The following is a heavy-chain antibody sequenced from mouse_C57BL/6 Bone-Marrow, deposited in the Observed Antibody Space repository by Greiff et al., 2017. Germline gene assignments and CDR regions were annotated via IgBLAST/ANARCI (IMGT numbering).Heavy chain of an antibody. CDR1: GFNIKDDY. D-gene: IGHD1-1*01. CDR3: TTIPNLFFAY. Sequence: EVQLQQSGAELVRPGASVKLSCTASGFNIKDDYMHWVKQRPEQGLEWIGWIDPENGDTEYASKFQGKAPITADTSSNTAYLQLSSLTSEDTAVYYCTTIPNLFFAYWGQGTLVTVSA. V-gene: IGHV14-4*01. J-gene: IGHJ3*01. CDR2: IDPENGDT.